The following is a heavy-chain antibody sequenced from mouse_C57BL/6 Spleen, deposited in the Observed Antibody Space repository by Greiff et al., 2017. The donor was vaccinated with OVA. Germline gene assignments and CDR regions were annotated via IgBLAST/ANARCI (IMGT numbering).Heavy chain of an antibody. CDR3: ARGHYYGSSYPYYLDY. CDR2: ISSGSSTI. Sequence: EVKLMESGGGLVKPGGSLKLSCAASGFTFSDYGMHWVRQAPEKGLEWVAYISSGSSTIYYADTVKGRFTISRDNAKITLFLQMTSLRSEDTAMYYCARGHYYGSSYPYYLDYWGQGTTLTVSS. D-gene: IGHD1-1*01. CDR1: GFTFSDYG. V-gene: IGHV5-17*01. J-gene: IGHJ2*01.